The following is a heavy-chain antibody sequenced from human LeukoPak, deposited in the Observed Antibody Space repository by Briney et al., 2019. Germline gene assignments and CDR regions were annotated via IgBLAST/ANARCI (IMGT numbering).Heavy chain of an antibody. CDR3: ARDLGIAAAGVAFDY. Sequence: ASVKVSCKASGYTFTSYYMHWVRQAPGQGLEWMVIINPSGGSTSYAQKFQGRVTMTRDTSTSTVYMELSSLRSEDTAVYYCARDLGIAAAGVAFDYWGQGTLVTVSS. V-gene: IGHV1-46*01. CDR2: INPSGGST. D-gene: IGHD6-13*01. J-gene: IGHJ4*02. CDR1: GYTFTSYY.